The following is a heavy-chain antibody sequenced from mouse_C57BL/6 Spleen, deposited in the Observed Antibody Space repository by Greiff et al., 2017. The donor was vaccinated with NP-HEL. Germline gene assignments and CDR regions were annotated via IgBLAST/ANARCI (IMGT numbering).Heavy chain of an antibody. V-gene: IGHV5-17*01. J-gene: IGHJ3*01. D-gene: IGHD1-1*01. Sequence: EVKVVESGGGLVKPGGSLKLSCAASGFTFSDYGMHWVRQAPEKGLEWVAYISSGSSTIYYADTVKGRFTISRDNAKNTLFLQMTSLRSEDTAMYYCARPLLRSPAWFAYWGQGTLVTVSA. CDR3: ARPLLRSPAWFAY. CDR1: GFTFSDYG. CDR2: ISSGSSTI.